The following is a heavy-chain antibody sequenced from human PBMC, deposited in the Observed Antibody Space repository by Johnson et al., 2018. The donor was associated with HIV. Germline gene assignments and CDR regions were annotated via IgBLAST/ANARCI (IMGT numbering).Heavy chain of an antibody. Sequence: QVQLVESGGGLVKPGGSLRLSCVASGFTFSDYYMTWIRQAPGKGLEWLSYISSGGTTIYYSDSVKGRFTISRDNSKNTLYLQMNSLRAEDTAVYYCARDEPYNLNAFDIWGQGTMVTVSS. CDR3: ARDEPYNLNAFDI. V-gene: IGHV3-11*04. CDR2: ISSGGTTI. D-gene: IGHD5-24*01. J-gene: IGHJ3*02. CDR1: GFTFSDYY.